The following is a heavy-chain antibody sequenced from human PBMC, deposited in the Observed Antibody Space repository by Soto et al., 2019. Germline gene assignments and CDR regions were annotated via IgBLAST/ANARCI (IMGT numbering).Heavy chain of an antibody. CDR3: ASDDPHWIDAKADYDYGMDV. CDR1: GFTFSSYW. CDR2: IKQDGSEK. V-gene: IGHV3-7*01. D-gene: IGHD1-1*01. Sequence: EVQLVESGGGLVQPGGSLRLSCAASGFTFSSYWMSWVRQAPGKGLEWVANIKQDGSEKYYVDSVKGRFTISRDNAKNSMHLKRNRLRAEDTAVYYCASDDPHWIDAKADYDYGMDVWGQGTTVTVSS. J-gene: IGHJ6*02.